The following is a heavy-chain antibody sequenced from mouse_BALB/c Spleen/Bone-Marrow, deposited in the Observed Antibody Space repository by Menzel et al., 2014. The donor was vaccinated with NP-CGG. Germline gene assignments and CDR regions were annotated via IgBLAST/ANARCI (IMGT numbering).Heavy chain of an antibody. V-gene: IGHV1-19*01. CDR3: ARFPNYSYAVDY. J-gene: IGHJ4*01. Sequence: VQLQQSGPELVKPGASVKMSCKASGYTFTDYYMDWVKQSHGESFEWIGRVNPYNGGTSYNQKFKGKATLTVDKSSSTAYMELNSLTSEDSAVYYCARFPNYSYAVDYWGQGTSVTVSS. D-gene: IGHD2-1*01. CDR1: GYTFTDYY. CDR2: VNPYNGGT.